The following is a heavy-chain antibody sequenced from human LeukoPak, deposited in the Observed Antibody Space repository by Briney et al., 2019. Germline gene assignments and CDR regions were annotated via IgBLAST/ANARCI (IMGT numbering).Heavy chain of an antibody. J-gene: IGHJ5*02. V-gene: IGHV4-59*01. Sequence: SETLSLTCTVSGGSISSYYWSWIRQPPGKGLEWIGYIYYSGSTNYNPSLKSRVTISVDTSKNQFSLKLSSVTAADTAVYYCARVRLLDYYGSGSYIWFDPWGQGTLVTVSS. CDR2: IYYSGST. CDR1: GGSISSYY. CDR3: ARVRLLDYYGSGSYIWFDP. D-gene: IGHD3-10*01.